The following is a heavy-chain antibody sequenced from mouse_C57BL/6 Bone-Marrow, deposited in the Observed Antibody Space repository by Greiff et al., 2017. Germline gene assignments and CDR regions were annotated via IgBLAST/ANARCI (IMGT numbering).Heavy chain of an antibody. CDR1: GYSITSGYY. V-gene: IGHV3-6*01. J-gene: IGHJ1*03. CDR2: ISYDGSN. D-gene: IGHD1-1*01. Sequence: QLKESGPGLVKPSQSLSLTCSVTGYSITSGYYWNWIRQFPGNKLEWMGYISYDGSNNYNPSLKNRISITRDTSKNQFFLKLNSVTTEDTATYYCARDRDYGSSYWYFDVWGTGTTVTVSS. CDR3: ARDRDYGSSYWYFDV.